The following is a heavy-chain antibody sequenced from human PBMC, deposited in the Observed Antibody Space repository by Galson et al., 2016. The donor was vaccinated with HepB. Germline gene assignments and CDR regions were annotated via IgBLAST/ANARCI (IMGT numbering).Heavy chain of an antibody. J-gene: IGHJ4*02. Sequence: SLRLSCAASGFTFKYHAMSWVRQAPGSGLEWVAVISDGGTAHYADSVKGRFTISRDNSKNTVYLQMDSLRAEDRAKYYCARVSGPWVGVPAAKVYFDFWGQGTLVIVSS. V-gene: IGHV3-23*01. D-gene: IGHD2-2*01. CDR2: ISDGGTA. CDR1: GFTFKYHA. CDR3: ARVSGPWVGVPAAKVYFDF.